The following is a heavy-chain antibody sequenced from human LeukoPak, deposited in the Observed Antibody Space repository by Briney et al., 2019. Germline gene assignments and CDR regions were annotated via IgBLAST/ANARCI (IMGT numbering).Heavy chain of an antibody. J-gene: IGHJ6*03. Sequence: GSSVKVSCKASGGSFSSYAISWVRQAPGQGLEWMGRIIPIFGTANYAQRLQDRVTITADIVSSTAYMELTSLTSGDTAVYFCAKQGAARQDYYMDVWGNGTTVTVSS. D-gene: IGHD5-18*01. CDR3: AKQGAARQDYYMDV. CDR2: IIPIFGTA. CDR1: GGSFSSYA. V-gene: IGHV1-69*06.